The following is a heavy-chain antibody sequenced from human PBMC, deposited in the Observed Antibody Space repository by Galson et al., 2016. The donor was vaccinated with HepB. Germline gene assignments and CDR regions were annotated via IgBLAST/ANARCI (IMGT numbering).Heavy chain of an antibody. CDR2: ISAYNGNT. CDR1: GYTFTTYG. Sequence: QSGAEVKKPGASVKVSCKASGYTFTTYGISWVRQAPGQGLEWMGWISAYNGNTNYAQKLQGRVTMTTDTSTSTDYMELRSLRSDDTAVYYCARYSPEGDYVTVLVYWGQGTLVTVSS. J-gene: IGHJ4*02. V-gene: IGHV1-18*01. D-gene: IGHD4-17*01. CDR3: ARYSPEGDYVTVLVY.